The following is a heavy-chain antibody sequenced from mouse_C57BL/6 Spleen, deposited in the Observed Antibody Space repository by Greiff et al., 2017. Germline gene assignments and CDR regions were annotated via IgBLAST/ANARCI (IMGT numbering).Heavy chain of an antibody. D-gene: IGHD3-2*02. CDR1: GYTFTDYE. Sequence: VQLQQSGAELVRPGASVTLSCTASGYTFTDYEMHWVKQTPVHGLEWIGAIDPETGGTAYNQKFKGQSLLSADKSSSTAYMELRSLTSEDSAVYYCPRRSSSGYIDYWGQGTTLTVSS. V-gene: IGHV1-15*01. CDR2: IDPETGGT. J-gene: IGHJ2*01. CDR3: PRRSSSGYIDY.